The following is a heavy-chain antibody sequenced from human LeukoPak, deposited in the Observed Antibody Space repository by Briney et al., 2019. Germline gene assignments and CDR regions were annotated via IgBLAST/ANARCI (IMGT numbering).Heavy chain of an antibody. Sequence: GTSLRLSCAGSGFTFSAYAIHWVRQAPGKGLEWVAMIWYDGTNQNYADSAKGRLTISRDNSKNTVYLQMSGLRPADTAVYYCARDAEDYFDSSASFDSWGQGTLVTVSS. CDR2: IWYDGTNQ. CDR3: ARDAEDYFDSSASFDS. J-gene: IGHJ4*02. CDR1: GFTFSAYA. D-gene: IGHD3-22*01. V-gene: IGHV3-30*04.